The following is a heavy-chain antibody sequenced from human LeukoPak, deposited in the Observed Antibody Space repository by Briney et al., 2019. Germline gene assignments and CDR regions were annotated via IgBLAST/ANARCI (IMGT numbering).Heavy chain of an antibody. D-gene: IGHD3-22*01. J-gene: IGHJ3*02. CDR3: ARRYYDSSGYSDDAFDI. CDR2: IIPILGIA. CDR1: GGTFSSYA. V-gene: IGHV1-69*04. Sequence: SVKVSCKASGGTFSSYAISWVRQAPGQGLEWMGRIIPILGIANYAQKFQGRVTITADKSTSTAYMELSSLRSEDTAVYYCARRYYDSSGYSDDAFDIWGQGTMVTVSS.